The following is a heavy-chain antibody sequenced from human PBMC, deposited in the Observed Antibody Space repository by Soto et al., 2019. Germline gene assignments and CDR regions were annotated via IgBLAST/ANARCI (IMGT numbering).Heavy chain of an antibody. V-gene: IGHV3-21*06. CDR3: ARESEDLTSNFDY. CDR1: GSTFTRYS. CDR2: ISSTTNYI. J-gene: IGHJ4*02. Sequence: GGSLRLSCAASGSTFTRYSMNWVRQAPGKGLEWVSSISSTTNYIYYGDSMKGRFTISGDNAKNSLYLEMNSLRAEDAAVYYCARESEDLTSNFDYWGQGTLVTVSS.